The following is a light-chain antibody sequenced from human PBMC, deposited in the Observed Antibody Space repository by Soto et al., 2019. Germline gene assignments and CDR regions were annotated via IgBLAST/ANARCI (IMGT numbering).Light chain of an antibody. CDR3: SSYTATNTLV. V-gene: IGLV2-14*03. CDR2: DVG. J-gene: IGLJ1*01. Sequence: LTQPASVSGSPEQSTTISCTGTSSDVGGHNYVSWYQQHPGKVPKLLIYDVGNRPSGVSDRFSGSKSGNTASLTIPGLQAEDEADYYCSSYTATNTLVFGTGTKVTVL. CDR1: SSDVGGHNY.